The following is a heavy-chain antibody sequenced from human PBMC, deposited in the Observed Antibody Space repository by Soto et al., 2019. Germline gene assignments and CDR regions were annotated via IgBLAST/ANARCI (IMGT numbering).Heavy chain of an antibody. CDR2: IKSKTDGGTT. Sequence: GGSLGLSCAASGFTFSNAWMSWVRQAPGKGLEWVGRIKSKTDGGTTDYAAPVKGRFTISRDDSKNTLYLQMNSLKTEGTAVYYCTTGVGSGYYYYMDVWGKGTTVTVSS. D-gene: IGHD2-15*01. V-gene: IGHV3-15*01. J-gene: IGHJ6*03. CDR3: TTGVGSGYYYYMDV. CDR1: GFTFSNAW.